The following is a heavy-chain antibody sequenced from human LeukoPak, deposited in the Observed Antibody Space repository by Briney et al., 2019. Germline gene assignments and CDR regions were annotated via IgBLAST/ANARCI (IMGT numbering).Heavy chain of an antibody. CDR3: VKDAPNGSVDF. J-gene: IGHJ4*02. D-gene: IGHD2-8*01. V-gene: IGHV3-9*01. CDR1: GFTFERYV. CDR2: IHPNNGGV. Sequence: PGESLRLSCVTSGFTFERYVMHWMRLAPGKGLECVSSIHPNNGGVGYAASVKGRFAISRDNARNSLYLEMTSLRPEDTAVHYCVKDAPNGSVDFWGRGTLVTVSS.